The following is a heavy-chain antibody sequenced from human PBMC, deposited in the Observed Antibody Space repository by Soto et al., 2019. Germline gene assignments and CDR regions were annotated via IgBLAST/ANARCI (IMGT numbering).Heavy chain of an antibody. V-gene: IGHV1-18*01. Sequence: ASVKVSCKASGYTFTSYCISWVRHAPGQGLEWMGWISAYNGNTNYAQKLQGRVTMTTDTSTSTAYMELRSLRSDDTAVYYCARPHSGYDHADYWGQGTLVTVSA. CDR1: GYTFTSYC. CDR2: ISAYNGNT. CDR3: ARPHSGYDHADY. J-gene: IGHJ4*02. D-gene: IGHD5-12*01.